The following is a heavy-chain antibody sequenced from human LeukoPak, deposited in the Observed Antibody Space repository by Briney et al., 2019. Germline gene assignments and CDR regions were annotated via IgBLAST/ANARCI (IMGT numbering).Heavy chain of an antibody. CDR1: GYTFTGYY. V-gene: IGHV1-2*06. Sequence: ASVKVSCKASGYTFTGYYMHWVRQAPGQGLEWMGRINPNSGGTNYAQKFQGRVTMTRDTSISTAYMELSRLRSDDTAVYHCARVEPGIADGKYYMDVWGKGTTVTVSS. D-gene: IGHD6-13*01. CDR2: INPNSGGT. CDR3: ARVEPGIADGKYYMDV. J-gene: IGHJ6*03.